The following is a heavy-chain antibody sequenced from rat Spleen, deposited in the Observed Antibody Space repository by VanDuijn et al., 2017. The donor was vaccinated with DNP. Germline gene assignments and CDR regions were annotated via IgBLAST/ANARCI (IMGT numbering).Heavy chain of an antibody. Sequence: EVQLVQTGGGLVQPGRSLKLSCVASGFIFRNYWMYWIRQAPGKGLEWVATVNTDGGNTYYRDSVKGRFTISRDNAKSTLYLQMDSLRSEETATYYCAKAGGYSPWYFDYWGQGVMVTVSS. CDR1: GFIFRNYW. D-gene: IGHD1-11*01. V-gene: IGHV5-58*01. CDR2: VNTDGGNT. J-gene: IGHJ2*01. CDR3: AKAGGYSPWYFDY.